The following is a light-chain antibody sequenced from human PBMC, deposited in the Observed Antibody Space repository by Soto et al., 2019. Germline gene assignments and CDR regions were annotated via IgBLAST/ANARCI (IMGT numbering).Light chain of an antibody. V-gene: IGKV3-20*01. CDR3: QQYGSSPWT. CDR1: QSVSSSY. J-gene: IGKJ1*01. CDR2: GAS. Sequence: EIVLTQSPGTLSLSPGERATLSCRASQSVSSSYLAWYQQKPGQAPRRLIYGASSRATGIPDRVRGSGCGSDFALTIGGLEPEDVAGYDCQQYGSSPWTVGQGTKVDIK.